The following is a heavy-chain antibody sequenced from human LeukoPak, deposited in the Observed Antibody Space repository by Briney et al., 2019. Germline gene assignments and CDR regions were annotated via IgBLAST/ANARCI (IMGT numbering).Heavy chain of an antibody. CDR3: ARDRDEYCTNGVCYTGRLDP. V-gene: IGHV3-33*01. CDR2: IWYDGSNK. CDR1: GFTFSSYG. Sequence: GGSLRLSCAASGFTFSSYGMHWVRQAPGKGLEWVAVIWYDGSNKYYADSVKGRFTISRDNSKNTLYLQMNSLRAEDTAVYYCARDRDEYCTNGVCYTGRLDPWGQGTLVTVSS. D-gene: IGHD2-8*01. J-gene: IGHJ5*02.